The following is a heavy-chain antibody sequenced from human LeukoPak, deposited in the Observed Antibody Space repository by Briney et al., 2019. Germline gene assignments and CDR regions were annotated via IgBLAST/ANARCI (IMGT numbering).Heavy chain of an antibody. D-gene: IGHD5-18*01. V-gene: IGHV3-64D*06. CDR3: VLSTTVVTYFDY. Sequence: PGGSLRLSCSASGFTFSRYSMHWVRQAPGKGLEYVSVISSNGGSTYYTDSVKGGFTISRDNSKNTLYLQMSSLRAEDTAVYYCVLSTTVVTYFDYWGQGTLVTVSS. CDR1: GFTFSRYS. J-gene: IGHJ4*02. CDR2: ISSNGGST.